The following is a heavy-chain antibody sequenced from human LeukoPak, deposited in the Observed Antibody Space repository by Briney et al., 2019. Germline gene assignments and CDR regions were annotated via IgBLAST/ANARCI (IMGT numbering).Heavy chain of an antibody. Sequence: SQTLSLTCTVSGGSITNYYWSRIRQPPGKGLEWIGYIYYSGSTNYNPSLKSRVTISIDTSKNQFSLKLSSVTAADTAVYYCARRQWVPAFDIWGQGTMVTVSS. CDR3: ARRQWVPAFDI. V-gene: IGHV4-59*08. D-gene: IGHD1-26*01. CDR2: IYYSGST. CDR1: GGSITNYY. J-gene: IGHJ3*02.